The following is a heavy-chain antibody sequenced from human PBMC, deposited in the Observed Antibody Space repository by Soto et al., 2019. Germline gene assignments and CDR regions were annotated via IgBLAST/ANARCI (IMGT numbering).Heavy chain of an antibody. CDR1: KYTFASYV. Sequence: QVQLVESGGGVVQPERSQRLSCTASKYTFASYVMHWVRQAPCEGLEWVALISFDGTNKYYADSVKGRFTISRDNSKNTMYLQMNSLRPEDTAVYYCAREMIPMIMGGMSAMDVWGQGTTVTVS. J-gene: IGHJ6*02. CDR3: AREMIPMIMGGMSAMDV. CDR2: ISFDGTNK. V-gene: IGHV3-30*04. D-gene: IGHD3-22*01.